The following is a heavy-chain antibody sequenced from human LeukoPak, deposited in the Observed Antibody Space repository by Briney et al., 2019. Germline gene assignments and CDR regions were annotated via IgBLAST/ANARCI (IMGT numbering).Heavy chain of an antibody. J-gene: IGHJ5*02. Sequence: ASVKVSCKASGGTFSSYAISWVRQAPGQGLEWMGGIIPIFGTANYAQKFQGRVTITTDESTSTAYMELSSLRSEDTAVYYCARDQGQYQLLSGWFDPWGQGTLVTVSS. CDR1: GGTFSSYA. CDR2: IIPIFGTA. V-gene: IGHV1-69*05. D-gene: IGHD2-2*01. CDR3: ARDQGQYQLLSGWFDP.